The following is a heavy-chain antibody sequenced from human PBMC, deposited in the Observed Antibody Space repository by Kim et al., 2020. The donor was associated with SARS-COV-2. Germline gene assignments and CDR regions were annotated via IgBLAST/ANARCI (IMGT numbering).Heavy chain of an antibody. D-gene: IGHD3-10*01. CDR3: AKRTVVRGGDFDY. J-gene: IGHJ4*02. V-gene: IGHV3-23*01. Sequence: YADSCKGRFTISRDNARNTLYLQMNSLRAEDTALYYCAKRTVVRGGDFDYWGQGTLVTVSS.